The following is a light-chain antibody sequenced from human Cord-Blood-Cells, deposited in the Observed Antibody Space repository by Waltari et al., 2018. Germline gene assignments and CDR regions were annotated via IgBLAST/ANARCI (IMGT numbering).Light chain of an antibody. J-gene: IGLJ1*01. CDR1: SSYVGSYNL. CDR2: EVS. CDR3: CSYAGSYV. Sequence: QSALTQPASVSGSPGQSITIPCTGTSSYVGSYNLVSWYQQHPGKAPKLMIYEVSKRPSGVSNRFSGSKSGNTASLTISGLQAEDEADYYCCSYAGSYVFGTGTKVTVL. V-gene: IGLV2-23*02.